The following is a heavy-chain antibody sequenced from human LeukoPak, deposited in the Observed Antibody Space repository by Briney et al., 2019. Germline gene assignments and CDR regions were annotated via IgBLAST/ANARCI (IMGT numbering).Heavy chain of an antibody. Sequence: PGGSLRLSCAASGFTFSSYAMSWVRQAPGKGLEWVSAISGSGGSTYYADPVRGRFTISRDNSKNTLYLQMNSLRAEDTAVYYCAKAVTSIVVVSFDYWGQGTLVTVSS. CDR1: GFTFSSYA. D-gene: IGHD2-15*01. CDR2: ISGSGGST. CDR3: AKAVTSIVVVSFDY. V-gene: IGHV3-23*01. J-gene: IGHJ4*02.